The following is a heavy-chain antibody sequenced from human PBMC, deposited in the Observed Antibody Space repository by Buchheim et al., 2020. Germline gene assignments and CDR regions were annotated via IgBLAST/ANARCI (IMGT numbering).Heavy chain of an antibody. Sequence: QLQLQESGPGLVKPSETLSLTCTVSGGSISSSSYYWGWIRQPPGKGLEWIGSIYYSGSTYYNPSLKSRVTISVDTSKNQFSLKLSSVTAADTAVYYCARALDLDYGGNPLFDYWGQGTL. J-gene: IGHJ4*02. CDR3: ARALDLDYGGNPLFDY. V-gene: IGHV4-39*07. CDR1: GGSISSSSYY. CDR2: IYYSGST. D-gene: IGHD4-23*01.